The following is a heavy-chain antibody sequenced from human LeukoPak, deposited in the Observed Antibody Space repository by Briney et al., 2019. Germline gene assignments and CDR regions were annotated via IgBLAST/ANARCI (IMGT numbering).Heavy chain of an antibody. CDR2: IIPIFGTA. J-gene: IGHJ4*02. D-gene: IGHD3-22*01. CDR3: ARDLYDSSGYWRGPFDY. V-gene: IGHV1-69*06. CDR1: GYTFTSYA. Sequence: SVKVSCKASGYTFTSYAISWVRQAPGQGLEWMGGIIPIFGTANYAQKFQGRVTITADKSTSTAYMELSSLRSEDTAVYYCARDLYDSSGYWRGPFDYWGQGTLVTVSS.